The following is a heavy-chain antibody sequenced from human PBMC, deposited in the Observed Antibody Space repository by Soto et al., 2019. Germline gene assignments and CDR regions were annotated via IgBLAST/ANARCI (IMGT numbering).Heavy chain of an antibody. CDR3: GRDRGTNGVCFDY. CDR1: GYTFTSHY. Sequence: ASVKVSCKASGYTFTSHYIHWVRQAPGQGLEWMGIINPSGGSTTYAQKFQGRVTMTRDTSTSTVYMELSSLRSEDTAVYYCGRDRGTNGVCFDYWGQGTLVTVSS. D-gene: IGHD2-8*01. V-gene: IGHV1-46*03. J-gene: IGHJ4*02. CDR2: INPSGGST.